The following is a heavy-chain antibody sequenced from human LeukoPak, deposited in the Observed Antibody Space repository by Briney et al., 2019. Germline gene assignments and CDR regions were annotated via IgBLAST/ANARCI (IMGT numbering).Heavy chain of an antibody. D-gene: IGHD5-12*01. V-gene: IGHV3-30*04. J-gene: IGHJ3*02. CDR1: GFIFTNFA. Sequence: PGGSLRLSCAASGFIFTNFAMHWVRQAPGKGLEWVAVISNDERNKYYAGSVKGRFTISRDNSKNTLYLQMNSLRAEDTAVYYCAKEKGGSDAFDIWGQGTMVTVSS. CDR2: ISNDERNK. CDR3: AKEKGGSDAFDI.